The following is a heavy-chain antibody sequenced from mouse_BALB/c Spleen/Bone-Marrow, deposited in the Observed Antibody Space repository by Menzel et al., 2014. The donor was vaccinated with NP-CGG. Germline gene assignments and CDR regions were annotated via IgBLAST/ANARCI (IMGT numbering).Heavy chain of an antibody. CDR1: GYSITSGYN. CDR2: IHYSGIT. Sequence: DVKLQESGPDLVKPSQSLSLTCTVTGYSITSGYNWHWIRQFPGNKLEWMGYIHYSGITNYNPSLKSRISITRDTSKTQFSLQLNSVTTEDTATYYCARGGYYGSSHFDYWGQGTTLTVSS. V-gene: IGHV3-1*02. D-gene: IGHD1-1*01. CDR3: ARGGYYGSSHFDY. J-gene: IGHJ2*01.